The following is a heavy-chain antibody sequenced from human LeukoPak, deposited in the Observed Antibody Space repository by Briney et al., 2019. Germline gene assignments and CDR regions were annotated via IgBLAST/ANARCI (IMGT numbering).Heavy chain of an antibody. CDR3: TTDRSGWYDY. CDR2: IKSKTDGGTT. CDR1: GVTVRSNY. J-gene: IGHJ4*02. D-gene: IGHD6-19*01. Sequence: NTGGSLRLSCVVSGVTVRSNYMSWVRQAPGKGLEWVGRIKSKTDGGTTDYAAPVKGRLAISRDDSKNTLYLQMNSLKTEDTAVYYCTTDRSGWYDYWGQGTLVTVSS. V-gene: IGHV3-15*01.